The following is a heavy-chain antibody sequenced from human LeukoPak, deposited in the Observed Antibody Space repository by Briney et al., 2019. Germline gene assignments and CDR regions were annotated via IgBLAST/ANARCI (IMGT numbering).Heavy chain of an antibody. CDR2: ISAYNGNT. J-gene: IGHJ4*02. Sequence: GASVKVSCKASGYTFTSYGISWVRQAPGQGLEWMGWISAYNGNTNYAQKLQGRVTMTTDTSTSTAYMELRSLRSDDTAVYYCAREGYYDSSGYYWIDCWGQGTLVTVSS. V-gene: IGHV1-18*01. CDR3: AREGYYDSSGYYWIDC. D-gene: IGHD3-22*01. CDR1: GYTFTSYG.